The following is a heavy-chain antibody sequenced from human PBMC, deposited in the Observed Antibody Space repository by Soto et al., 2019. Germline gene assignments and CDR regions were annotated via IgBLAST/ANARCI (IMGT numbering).Heavy chain of an antibody. D-gene: IGHD2-15*01. CDR2: IYHSGST. CDR3: ARAGSPATHFDY. CDR1: GGSISSGGYS. Sequence: SETLSLTCAVSGGSISSGGYSWSWIRQPPGKGLEWIGYIYHSGSTYYNPSLKSRVTISVDRSKNQFSLKLSSVTAADTAVYYWARAGSPATHFDYWGQGTLVTVSS. V-gene: IGHV4-30-2*01. J-gene: IGHJ4*02.